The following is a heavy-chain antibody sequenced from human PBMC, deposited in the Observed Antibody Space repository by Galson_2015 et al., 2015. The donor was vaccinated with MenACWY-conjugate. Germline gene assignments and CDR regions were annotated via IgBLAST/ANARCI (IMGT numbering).Heavy chain of an antibody. Sequence: SVKVSCKASGFTFTTYAFHWVRQAPGQRLEWMGWIKAGNGNTKYSQKFQGRVSITTDTSASTAFMELSSLTSEDTAVYYCATSYCGGDCYPRSGFRYWCQGTLVTVSS. V-gene: IGHV1-3*01. CDR3: ATSYCGGDCYPRSGFRY. CDR2: IKAGNGNT. D-gene: IGHD2-21*02. CDR1: GFTFTTYA. J-gene: IGHJ4*02.